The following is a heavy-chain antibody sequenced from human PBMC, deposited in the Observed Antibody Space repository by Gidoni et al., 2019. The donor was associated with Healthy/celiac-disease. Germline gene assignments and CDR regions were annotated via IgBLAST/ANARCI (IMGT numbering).Heavy chain of an antibody. D-gene: IGHD3-22*01. J-gene: IGHJ6*02. V-gene: IGHV4-39*07. CDR3: ARDRRAYYDSSGYYQPGVYYYYGMDV. CDR1: GGSISSSSYY. CDR2: IYYSGST. Sequence: QLQLQESGPGLVKPSETLSLTCTVSGGSISSSSYYWGWIRQPPGKGLEWIGSIYYSGSTYYNPSLKSRVTISVDTSKNQFSLKLSSVTAADTAVYYCARDRRAYYDSSGYYQPGVYYYYGMDVWGQGTTVTVSS.